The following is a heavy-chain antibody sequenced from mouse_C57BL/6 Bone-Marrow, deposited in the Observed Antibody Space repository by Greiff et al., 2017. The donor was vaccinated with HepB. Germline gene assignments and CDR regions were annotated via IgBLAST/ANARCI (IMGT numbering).Heavy chain of an antibody. Sequence: VQLKESGPELVKPGASVKISCKASGYTFTDYYMNWVKQSHGKSLEWIGDINPNNGGTSYNQKFKGKATLTVDKSSSTAYMELRSLTSEDSAVYYCARYYYGKSWFAYWGQGTLVTVSA. D-gene: IGHD2-1*01. V-gene: IGHV1-26*01. J-gene: IGHJ3*01. CDR1: GYTFTDYY. CDR2: INPNNGGT. CDR3: ARYYYGKSWFAY.